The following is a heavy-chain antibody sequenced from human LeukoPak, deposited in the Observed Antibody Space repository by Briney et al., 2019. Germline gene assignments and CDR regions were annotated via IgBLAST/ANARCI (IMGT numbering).Heavy chain of an antibody. D-gene: IGHD5-24*01. CDR3: ARDRVATTPTNAFDI. J-gene: IGHJ3*02. Sequence: GGSLRLSRAASGFTFSSYSMNWVRQAPGKGLEWVSSISSSSSYIYYADSVKGRFTISRDNAKNSLYLQMNSLRAEDTAVYYCARDRVATTPTNAFDIWGQGTMVTVSS. V-gene: IGHV3-21*01. CDR2: ISSSSSYI. CDR1: GFTFSSYS.